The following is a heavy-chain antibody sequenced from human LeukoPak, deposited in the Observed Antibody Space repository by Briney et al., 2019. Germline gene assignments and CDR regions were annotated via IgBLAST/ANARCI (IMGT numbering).Heavy chain of an antibody. V-gene: IGHV4-39*01. CDR1: GGSISSSSYY. Sequence: SETLSLTCTVSGGSISSSSYYWGWIRQPPGKGLEWIGSVYYSGITYYSPSLKSRVTISVDTSKNQFSLRLSSVTAADSAVYYCARQRGYHYDSTTNRFSDLWGQGTRVTVSS. CDR2: VYYSGIT. D-gene: IGHD3-22*01. CDR3: ARQRGYHYDSTTNRFSDL. J-gene: IGHJ5*02.